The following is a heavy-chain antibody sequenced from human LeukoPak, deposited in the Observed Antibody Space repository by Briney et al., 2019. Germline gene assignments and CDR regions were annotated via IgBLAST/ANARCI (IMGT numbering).Heavy chain of an antibody. D-gene: IGHD6-6*01. CDR3: ARAPGYSSSFYYYYYVDV. V-gene: IGHV4-38-2*02. Sequence: TSETLSLTCTVSGYSISSGYYWGWIRQPPGKGLEWIGSIYHSGSTYYNPSLKSRVTISVDTSKNQFSLKLSSVTAADTAVYYCARAPGYSSSFYYYYYVDVWGKGTTVTVSS. CDR2: IYHSGST. CDR1: GYSISSGYY. J-gene: IGHJ6*03.